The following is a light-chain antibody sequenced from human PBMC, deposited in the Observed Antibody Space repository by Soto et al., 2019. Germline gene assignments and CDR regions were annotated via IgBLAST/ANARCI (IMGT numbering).Light chain of an antibody. Sequence: EIVLTQSPATLSLSPGERATLSCRASQRVSSYLAWYQQKPGQAPRLLIYDASNRATGIPARFSGSGSGTDFTLTISSLEPEDFAVYYCQQRSNLATFGPGTKVDIK. V-gene: IGKV3-11*01. CDR1: QRVSSY. CDR2: DAS. CDR3: QQRSNLAT. J-gene: IGKJ3*01.